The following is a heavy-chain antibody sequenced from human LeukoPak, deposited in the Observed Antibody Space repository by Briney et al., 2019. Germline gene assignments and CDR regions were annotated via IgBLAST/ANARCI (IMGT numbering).Heavy chain of an antibody. CDR3: ARSRVRYSGHAQRPNYYYGMDV. CDR1: GGSFSGYY. Sequence: SETLSLTCAVYGGSFSGYYWSWIRQPPGKGLEWIGEINHSGSTNYNPSLKSRVTISVDTSKNQFSLKLSSVTAADTAVYYCARSRVRYSGHAQRPNYYYGMDVWGQGTTVTVSS. V-gene: IGHV4-34*01. D-gene: IGHD1-26*01. CDR2: INHSGST. J-gene: IGHJ6*02.